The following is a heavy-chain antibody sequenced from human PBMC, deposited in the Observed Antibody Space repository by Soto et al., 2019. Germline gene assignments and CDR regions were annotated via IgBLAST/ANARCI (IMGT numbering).Heavy chain of an antibody. CDR1: GGYITSFY. J-gene: IGHJ5*02. CDR2: IYYTGST. CDR3: AGMPYTSGLRFDL. D-gene: IGHD6-19*01. Sequence: SETLSLTRSVSGGYITSFYWNWILRPQGKGLEWIGSIYYTGSTKYNPSLASRVSISLDRSNNQCSLKLKSVTAADTAVYFCAGMPYTSGLRFDLWGPGTLVTVSS. V-gene: IGHV4-59*12.